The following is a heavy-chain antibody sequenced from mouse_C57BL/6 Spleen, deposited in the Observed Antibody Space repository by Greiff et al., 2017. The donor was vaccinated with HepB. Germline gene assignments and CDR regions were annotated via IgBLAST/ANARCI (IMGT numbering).Heavy chain of an antibody. CDR2: IYPGSGST. J-gene: IGHJ3*01. D-gene: IGHD2-4*01. Sequence: VQLQQPGAELVKPGASVKMSCKASGYTFTSYWITWVKQRPGQGLEWIGDIYPGSGSTNYNEKFKSKATLTVDTSSSTAYMQLSSLTSEDSAVYYCARREWDYDGFAYWGQGTLVTVSA. V-gene: IGHV1-55*01. CDR1: GYTFTSYW. CDR3: ARREWDYDGFAY.